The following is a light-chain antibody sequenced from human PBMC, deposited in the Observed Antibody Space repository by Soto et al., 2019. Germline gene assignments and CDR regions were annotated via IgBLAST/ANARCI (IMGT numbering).Light chain of an antibody. J-gene: IGLJ2*01. CDR3: SSYTTTSTPVI. CDR2: DVT. Sequence: QSALTQPASVYGSPGQSITISCTGSSSDIGGYDYVSWYQQHPGKAPKLIIYDVTNRPSGVSNRFSGSKSGNTASLTISGLQAEDESDYYCSSYTTTSTPVIFGGGTKLTVL. V-gene: IGLV2-14*01. CDR1: SSDIGGYDY.